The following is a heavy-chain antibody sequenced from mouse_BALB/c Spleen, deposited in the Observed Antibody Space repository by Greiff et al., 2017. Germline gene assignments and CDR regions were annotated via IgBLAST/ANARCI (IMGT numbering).Heavy chain of an antibody. Sequence: QVQLQQSGPGLVAPSQSLSITCTVSGFSLTSYGVHWVRQPPGKGLEWLGVIWAGGSTNYNSALMSRLSISKDNSKSQVFLKMNSLQTDDTAMYYCARDNYGSSYLAWFAYWGQGTLVTVSA. CDR2: IWAGGST. J-gene: IGHJ3*01. CDR3: ARDNYGSSYLAWFAY. D-gene: IGHD1-1*01. CDR1: GFSLTSYG. V-gene: IGHV2-9*02.